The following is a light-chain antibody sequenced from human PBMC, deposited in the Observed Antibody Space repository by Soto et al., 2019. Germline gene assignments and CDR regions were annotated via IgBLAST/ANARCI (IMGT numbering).Light chain of an antibody. CDR3: QQYNNWPPLMCT. J-gene: IGKJ2*02. CDR2: GAS. CDR1: QSFSSN. V-gene: IGKV3-15*01. Sequence: EIVMTQSPATLSVSPGERATLSCRASQSFSSNLAWYQQKPGQAPRLLIYGASTRATDIPARFSGSGSGTEFTLTISSLQSEDFAVYYCQQYNNWPPLMCTFGQGTKLEI.